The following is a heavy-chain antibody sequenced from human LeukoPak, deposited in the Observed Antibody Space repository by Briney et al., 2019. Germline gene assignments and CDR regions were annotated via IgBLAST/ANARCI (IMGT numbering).Heavy chain of an antibody. D-gene: IGHD3-10*02. J-gene: IGHJ6*03. Sequence: SGGSLRFSCVASGFTFARSTMNWVRQIPGKGPEWVAVITNSGGNFFYADSVQGRFTISRDNSKNSLYLQMNSLRAEDTAIYYCAKDAAGATNSRCSNYMDVWGKGTSVIVS. CDR1: GFTFARST. CDR2: ITNSGGNF. V-gene: IGHV3-23*01. CDR3: AKDAAGATNSRCSNYMDV.